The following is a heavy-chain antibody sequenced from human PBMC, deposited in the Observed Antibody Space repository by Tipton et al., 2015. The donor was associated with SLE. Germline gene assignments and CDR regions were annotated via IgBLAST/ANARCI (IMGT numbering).Heavy chain of an antibody. Sequence: SLRLSCAASGFTFSSYWMHWVRQAPGKGLVWVSLINSDGSNTTYADSVKGRFTISRDNAKNTLYLQMNSLRAEDTAVYYCARDLPGGLGYWGQGTLVTVSS. D-gene: IGHD3-16*01. V-gene: IGHV3-74*01. CDR3: ARDLPGGLGY. J-gene: IGHJ4*02. CDR2: INSDGSNT. CDR1: GFTFSSYW.